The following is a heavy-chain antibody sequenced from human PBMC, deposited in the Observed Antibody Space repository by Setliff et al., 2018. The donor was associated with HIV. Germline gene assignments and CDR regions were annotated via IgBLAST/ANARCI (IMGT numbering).Heavy chain of an antibody. V-gene: IGHV3-15*01. J-gene: IGHJ6*03. Sequence: GGSLRLSCVASGLTFSDAWMSWVRQAPGKGLEWVGRIKTKTDGGTTDYAAPVKGRFTIARDDSENTLYLQMNTLKTEDTAVYYCTTSSGSFYQYYYYMDVWGKGTTVTVSS. CDR3: TTSSGSFYQYYYYMDV. CDR1: GLTFSDAW. CDR2: IKTKTDGGTT. D-gene: IGHD1-26*01.